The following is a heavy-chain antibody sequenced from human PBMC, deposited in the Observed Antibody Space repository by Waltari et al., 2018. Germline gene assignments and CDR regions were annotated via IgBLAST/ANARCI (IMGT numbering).Heavy chain of an antibody. J-gene: IGHJ6*03. CDR3: ARKDPYYYYMDV. CDR1: GGSISSSSYY. Sequence: QLQLQESGPGLVKPSETLSLTCTVSGGSISSSSYYWGWIRQPPGKGLEWIGSIYYSGSTYYNPSLKSRVTISVDTSKNQFSLKLRSEDTAVYYCARKDPYYYYMDVWGKGTTVTVSS. V-gene: IGHV4-39*07. CDR2: IYYSGST.